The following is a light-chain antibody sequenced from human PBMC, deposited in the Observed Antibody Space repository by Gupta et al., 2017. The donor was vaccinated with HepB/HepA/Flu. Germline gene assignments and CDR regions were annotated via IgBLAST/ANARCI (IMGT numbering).Light chain of an antibody. CDR1: QGISNF. V-gene: IGKV1-9*01. CDR3: QHHNTYPG. CDR2: VAS. Sequence: DIQLTQSPSLLSASVGDRVTITCRASQGISNFLAWYQQKPGKAPKLLIYVASTLQSGVPSRFSGSGSGTEFSLTISSLQPEDFATYHCQHHNTYPGFGGGTKVEIK. J-gene: IGKJ4*01.